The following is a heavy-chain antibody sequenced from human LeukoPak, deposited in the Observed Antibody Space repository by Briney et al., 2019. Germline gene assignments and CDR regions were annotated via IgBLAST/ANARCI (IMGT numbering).Heavy chain of an antibody. CDR2: INPNSGAT. J-gene: IGHJ4*02. CDR3: ARVKYSSSRWAHFDY. CDR1: GYTFTSYY. V-gene: IGHV1-2*02. D-gene: IGHD6-6*01. Sequence: ASVKVSCKASGYTFTSYYMHWVRQAPGQGLEWMGWINPNSGATNYAQKFQGRVTMTRDTSISTAYMELSRLRSDDTAVYYCARVKYSSSRWAHFDYWGQGTLVTVSS.